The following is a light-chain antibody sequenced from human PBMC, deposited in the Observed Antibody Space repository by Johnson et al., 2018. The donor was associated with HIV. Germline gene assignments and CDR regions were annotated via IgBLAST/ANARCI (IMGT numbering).Light chain of an antibody. CDR3: GTWDSSLSAV. CDR1: SSNIGNNY. V-gene: IGLV1-51*01. CDR2: DNN. Sequence: QSVLTQPPSVSAAPGQKVTISCSGSSSNIGNNYVSWYQQLPGTAPKLLIYDNNKRPSGIPDRFSGSKSGPSATLGITGLQTGDEADYYRGTWDSSLSAVFGTGTKVTVL. J-gene: IGLJ1*01.